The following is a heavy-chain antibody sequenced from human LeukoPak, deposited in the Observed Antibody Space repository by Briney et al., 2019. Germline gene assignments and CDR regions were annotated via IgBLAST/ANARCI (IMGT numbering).Heavy chain of an antibody. CDR3: AREIAAPSWFDP. D-gene: IGHD6-13*01. CDR1: GGSISSGGYY. CDR2: IYYSGST. J-gene: IGHJ5*02. Sequence: SQTLSLTCTVSGGSISSGGYYWSWICQHPGKGLEWIGYIYYSGSTYYNPSLKSRVTISVDTSKNQFSLKLSSVTAADTAVYYCAREIAAPSWFDPWGQGTLVTVSS. V-gene: IGHV4-31*03.